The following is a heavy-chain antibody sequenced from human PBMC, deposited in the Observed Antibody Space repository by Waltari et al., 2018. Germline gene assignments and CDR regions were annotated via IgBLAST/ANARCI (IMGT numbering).Heavy chain of an antibody. CDR2: IATRRST. CDR1: GGSISSYY. CDR3: ARDSYRIAVAGTPYYFDY. D-gene: IGHD6-19*01. V-gene: IGHV4-4*07. J-gene: IGHJ4*02. Sequence: QVQLQESGPGLVKPSETLSLTCTVSGGSISSYYWSWIRQPAGKGLAWIGRIATRRSTNYNPSLKRRVTISVDKSKTQFSLKLSSVTAADTAVYYCARDSYRIAVAGTPYYFDYWGQGTLVTVSS.